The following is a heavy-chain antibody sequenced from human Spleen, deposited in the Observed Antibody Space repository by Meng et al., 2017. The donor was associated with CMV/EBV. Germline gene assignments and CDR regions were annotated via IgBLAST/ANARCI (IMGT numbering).Heavy chain of an antibody. Sequence: QVQLVESGXGVVQPGRSLRLSCAASGFTFSSYAMHWVRQAPGKGLEWVAVISYDGSNKYYADSVKGRFTISRDNSKNTLYLQMNSLRAEDTAVYYCARAGHGYWGQGTLVTVSS. J-gene: IGHJ4*02. CDR3: ARAGHGY. V-gene: IGHV3-30-3*01. CDR1: GFTFSSYA. CDR2: ISYDGSNK. D-gene: IGHD6-13*01.